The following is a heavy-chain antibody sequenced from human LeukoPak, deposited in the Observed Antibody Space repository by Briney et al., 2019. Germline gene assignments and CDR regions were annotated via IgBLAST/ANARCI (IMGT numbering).Heavy chain of an antibody. D-gene: IGHD1-26*01. CDR3: ARSTYSGSYRYYFNS. V-gene: IGHV3-53*01. CDR2: IYSGTSI. CDR1: GFTVSNNY. Sequence: GGSLRLSCAASGFTVSNNYMSWVRQAPGKGLEWVSIIYSGTSIYYADSVKGRFTISRDNSKNTLYLQMNSLRTDDTAVYYCARSTYSGSYRYYFNSWGQGTLVTVSS. J-gene: IGHJ4*02.